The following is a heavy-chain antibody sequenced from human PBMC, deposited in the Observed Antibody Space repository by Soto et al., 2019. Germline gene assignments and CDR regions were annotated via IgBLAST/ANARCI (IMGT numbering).Heavy chain of an antibody. D-gene: IGHD6-19*01. Sequence: QITLKESGPTLVKPTQTLTLTCTFSGFSLSSTREAVGWIRQPPGKALEWLALIYWDDDKRYSSFLKSRLTITKDTSKNQVVLTMSNMDPVDTARYYCAHIVVAGLGYDFDYWGQGTLVTVSS. V-gene: IGHV2-5*02. J-gene: IGHJ4*02. CDR3: AHIVVAGLGYDFDY. CDR1: GFSLSSTREA. CDR2: IYWDDDK.